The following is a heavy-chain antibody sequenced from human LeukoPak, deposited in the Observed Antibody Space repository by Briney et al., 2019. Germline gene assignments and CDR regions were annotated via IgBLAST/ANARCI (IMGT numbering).Heavy chain of an antibody. Sequence: PGGSLRLSCAASGFTFSSYWMSWVRQAPGKGLEWVANIKQDGSEKYYVDSVKGRFTISRDNAKNSLYLQMNSLRAEDTALYYCAKDAGFGELLKGMDVWGQGTTVTVSS. V-gene: IGHV3-7*03. CDR2: IKQDGSEK. J-gene: IGHJ6*02. CDR3: AKDAGFGELLKGMDV. D-gene: IGHD3-10*01. CDR1: GFTFSSYW.